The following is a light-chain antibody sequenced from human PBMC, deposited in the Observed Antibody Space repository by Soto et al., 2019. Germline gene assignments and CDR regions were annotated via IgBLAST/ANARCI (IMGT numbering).Light chain of an antibody. CDR2: RSS. V-gene: IGLV1-40*01. CDR1: SSNIGAGYD. J-gene: IGLJ2*01. Sequence: QSVLTQPPSVSGAPGQRVTIACTGSSSNIGAGYDVHWYRHFPGVAPKLLLFRSSHRPSGVPDRFSGFTSGTSASLAITGLQPDDEAVYCCQSFDSGLVGLIFGAGTKLTVL. CDR3: QSFDSGLVGLI.